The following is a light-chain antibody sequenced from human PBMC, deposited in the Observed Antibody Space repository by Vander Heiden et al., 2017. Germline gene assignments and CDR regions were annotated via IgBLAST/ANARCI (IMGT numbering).Light chain of an antibody. J-gene: IGKJ2*01. CDR2: WAS. CDR3: QQYYLTPST. CDR1: MTGLWDSNNKKD. V-gene: IGKV4-1*01. Sequence: DIVMTQSSDYRSLSLCEGANITCKSSMTGLWDSNNKKDLNWYQQKPGQPPKMLISWASTRESGVADRFSGSGSGTDFALTISSLQAEDMAVYFCQQYYLTPSTFGQGTKLEIK.